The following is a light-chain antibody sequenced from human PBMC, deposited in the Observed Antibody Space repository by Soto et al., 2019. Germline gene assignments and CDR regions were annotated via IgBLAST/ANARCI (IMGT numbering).Light chain of an antibody. CDR1: QAIKND. Sequence: IQMTQSPSSLSASVGDRVTITCRASQAIKNDLAWYQQKTGKAPKILIFAASSLKTGVPSRFSGSGSGSDFTLTISNLQPEDFATYYCLQFNTYPRTFGQGTKVDIK. V-gene: IGKV1-6*01. J-gene: IGKJ1*01. CDR2: AAS. CDR3: LQFNTYPRT.